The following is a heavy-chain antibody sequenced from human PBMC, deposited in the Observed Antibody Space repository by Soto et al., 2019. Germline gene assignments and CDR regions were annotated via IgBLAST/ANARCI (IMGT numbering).Heavy chain of an antibody. J-gene: IGHJ4*02. Sequence: QVQLQESGPGLVKPSQTLSLTCTVSGGSIDNYEYYXTWXXXXXXXGLEWVGYIYYSGRTNYNPSLNSRLTISLDTSKNQFSLRLTSVSAADTAMYYCARDRSNSPDYFDFWGQGTLVTVSS. CDR3: ARDRSNSPDYFDF. CDR1: GGSIDNYEYY. V-gene: IGHV4-30-4*01. D-gene: IGHD6-6*01. CDR2: IYYSGRT.